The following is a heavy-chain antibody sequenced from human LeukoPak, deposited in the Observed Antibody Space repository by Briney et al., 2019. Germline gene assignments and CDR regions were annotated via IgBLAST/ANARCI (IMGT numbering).Heavy chain of an antibody. Sequence: SETLSLTCTVSGVSMGNYYWTWIRQPAGRGLEWIGRIYGSGNPTYNPSLKSRVTLSRDTSNNQFSLRLTSVTAADSAVYYCARDFPTLLWSGDLLSPEYNYFMDVWGKGTTVTVSS. CDR1: GVSMGNYY. D-gene: IGHD3-10*01. CDR3: ARDFPTLLWSGDLLSPEYNYFMDV. CDR2: IYGSGNP. J-gene: IGHJ6*03. V-gene: IGHV4-4*07.